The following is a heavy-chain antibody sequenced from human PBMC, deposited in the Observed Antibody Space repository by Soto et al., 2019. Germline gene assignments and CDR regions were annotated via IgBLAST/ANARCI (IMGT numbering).Heavy chain of an antibody. V-gene: IGHV2-5*02. CDR3: AHLRGLTIFGVVTGSGGWFDP. CDR2: IYWDDDK. CDR1: GFSLSTSGVG. D-gene: IGHD3-3*01. Sequence: SGPTLVNPTQTLTLTCTFSGFSLSTSGVGVGWIRQPPGKALEWLALIYWDDDKRYSPSLKSRLTITKDTSKNQVVLTMTNMDPVDTATYYCAHLRGLTIFGVVTGSGGWFDPWGQGTLVTVSS. J-gene: IGHJ5*02.